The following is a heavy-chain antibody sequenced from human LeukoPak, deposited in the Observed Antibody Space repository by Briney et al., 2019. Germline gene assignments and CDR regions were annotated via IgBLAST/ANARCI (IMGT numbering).Heavy chain of an antibody. D-gene: IGHD3-22*01. J-gene: IGHJ5*02. Sequence: SETLSLTCTVSGGSISSSSFYWGWIRQPPGKGLEWIGSMSYSGSSYHNPSLKSRVTISVDTSKNQFSLKLSSVTAADTAVYYCARDQRAYYYDSSGSPPSWFDPWGQGTLVTVSS. CDR1: GGSISSSSFY. V-gene: IGHV4-39*07. CDR2: MSYSGSS. CDR3: ARDQRAYYYDSSGSPPSWFDP.